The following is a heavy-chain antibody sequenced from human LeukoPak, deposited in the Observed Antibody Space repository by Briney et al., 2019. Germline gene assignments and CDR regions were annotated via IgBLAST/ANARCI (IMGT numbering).Heavy chain of an antibody. CDR3: ARAGSTSAWYYFEY. CDR2: ISYDGSNK. Sequence: GGSLRLSCAASGFTFSSYAMHWVRQAPGKGLELVALISYDGSNKYYADSVKGRFTISRDNSKNTLYLQMNSLRTEDTAVFYCARAGSTSAWYYFEYWGQGTLVTVSS. D-gene: IGHD6-13*01. J-gene: IGHJ4*02. V-gene: IGHV3-30-3*01. CDR1: GFTFSSYA.